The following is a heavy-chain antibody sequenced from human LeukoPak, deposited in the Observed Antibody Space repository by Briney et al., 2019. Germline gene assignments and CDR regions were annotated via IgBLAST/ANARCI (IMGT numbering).Heavy chain of an antibody. CDR3: ARGVVVAAFYFDY. J-gene: IGHJ4*02. D-gene: IGHD2-15*01. CDR2: IYYSGST. Sequence: SETLSLTCTVSGGSISSGSYYWSWIRQPPGKGLEWIGSIYYSGSTYYNPSLKSRVTISVDKSKNQFSLKLSSVTAADTAVYYCARGVVVAAFYFDYWGQGTLVTVSS. CDR1: GGSISSGSYY. V-gene: IGHV4-39*07.